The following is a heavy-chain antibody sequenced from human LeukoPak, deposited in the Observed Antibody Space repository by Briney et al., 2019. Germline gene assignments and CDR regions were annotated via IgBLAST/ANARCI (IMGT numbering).Heavy chain of an antibody. CDR2: IWYDGSKK. V-gene: IGHV3-33*01. J-gene: IGHJ4*02. Sequence: GGSLRLSCAASGFTFSRYGMHWVRQAPGEGLEWVAVIWYDGSKKFYAASVKGRFTISRDNSKNTLYLQMNSLRVEDTAVYYCSRANFGVDTYDYWGQGTLVTVSS. CDR3: SRANFGVDTYDY. CDR1: GFTFSRYG. D-gene: IGHD3-3*01.